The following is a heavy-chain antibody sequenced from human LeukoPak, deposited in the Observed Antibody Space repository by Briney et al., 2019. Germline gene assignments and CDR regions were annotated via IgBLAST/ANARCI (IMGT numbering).Heavy chain of an antibody. J-gene: IGHJ6*02. D-gene: IGHD3-10*01. CDR3: ARFWGLGLSRGPSGMDV. Sequence: SETLSLTCTVSGGSVKNSDYYWGWIRQPPGKDLEWVGSMYYIGNAYYSPTLMSRVTTSVDTSKNQFSLKLSSVTAADTAVYYCARFWGLGLSRGPSGMDVWGQGTTVTVPS. CDR2: MYYIGNA. CDR1: GGSVKNSDYY. V-gene: IGHV4-39*07.